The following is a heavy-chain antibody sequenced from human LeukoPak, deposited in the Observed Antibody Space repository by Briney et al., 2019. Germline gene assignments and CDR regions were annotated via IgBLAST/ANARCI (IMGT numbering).Heavy chain of an antibody. Sequence: PSETLSLTCTVSGGSISSGGYYWSWIRQPPGKGLEWIGEINHSGSTNYNPSLKSRVTISVDTSKNQFSLKLSSVTAADTAVYYCARGKDGYYYDSSGYPSRRYYYGMDVWGQGTTVTVSS. V-gene: IGHV4-39*07. J-gene: IGHJ6*02. D-gene: IGHD3-22*01. CDR1: GGSISSGGYY. CDR2: INHSGST. CDR3: ARGKDGYYYDSSGYPSRRYYYGMDV.